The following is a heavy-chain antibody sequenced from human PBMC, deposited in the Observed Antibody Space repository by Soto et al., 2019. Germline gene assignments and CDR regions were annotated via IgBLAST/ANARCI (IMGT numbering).Heavy chain of an antibody. CDR1: GGSISSGDYY. D-gene: IGHD6-19*01. J-gene: IGHJ5*02. CDR2: IYYSGST. CDR3: AREVIAVAGTANWFDP. Sequence: QVQLQESGPGLVKPSQTLSLTCTVSGGSISSGDYYWSWIRQPPGKGLEWIGYIYYSGSTYYNPSLKVRVTISVDTSKNQFSLKLSSVTAADTAVYYCAREVIAVAGTANWFDPWGQGTLVTVSS. V-gene: IGHV4-30-4*01.